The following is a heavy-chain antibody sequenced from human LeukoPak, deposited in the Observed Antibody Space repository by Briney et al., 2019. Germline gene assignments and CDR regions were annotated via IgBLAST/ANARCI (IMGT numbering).Heavy chain of an antibody. CDR3: ARRAGAYSHPYDY. CDR2: IYSSVT. Sequence: GGSLRLSCAASGFTVSSNSMSWVRQAPGKGLEWVSFIYSSVTHYSDSVKGRFTISRDNSKNTLFLQMNSLRAEDTAVYYCARRAGAYSHPYDYWGQGTLVTVSS. V-gene: IGHV3-53*01. D-gene: IGHD4/OR15-4a*01. CDR1: GFTVSSNS. J-gene: IGHJ4*02.